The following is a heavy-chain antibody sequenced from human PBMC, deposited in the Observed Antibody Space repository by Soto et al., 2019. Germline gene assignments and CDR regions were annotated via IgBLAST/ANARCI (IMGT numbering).Heavy chain of an antibody. Sequence: PSETLSLTCTVSGASMSEYFWSWIRQSPGKGLEWIGYIYYLGSTDYNPSLKSRVTISVDTSKRQFSLRLTSVTAADTAVYYCARDGYDGSGSPYPAFWGPGTQVTVPS. CDR3: ARDGYDGSGSPYPAF. D-gene: IGHD3-10*01. CDR2: IYYLGST. J-gene: IGHJ4*02. CDR1: GASMSEYF. V-gene: IGHV4-59*01.